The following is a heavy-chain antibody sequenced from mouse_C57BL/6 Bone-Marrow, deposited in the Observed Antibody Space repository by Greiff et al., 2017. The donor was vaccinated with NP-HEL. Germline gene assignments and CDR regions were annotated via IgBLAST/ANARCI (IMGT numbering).Heavy chain of an antibody. J-gene: IGHJ4*01. Sequence: EVKLMESGPVLVKPGASVKMSCKASGYTFTDYYMNWVKQSHGKSLEWIGVINPYNGGTSYNEKFKGQATLTGDKSSSTAYMELNSLTSEDSAVYYCARFYGNYEGGMDYWGQGTSVTVSS. CDR2: INPYNGGT. CDR1: GYTFTDYY. V-gene: IGHV1-19*01. CDR3: ARFYGNYEGGMDY. D-gene: IGHD2-1*01.